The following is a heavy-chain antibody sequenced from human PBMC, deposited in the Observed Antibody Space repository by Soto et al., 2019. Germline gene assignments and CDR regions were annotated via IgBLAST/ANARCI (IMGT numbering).Heavy chain of an antibody. CDR3: ARGSNSGYDPVCWYYYYYMDV. CDR1: GYTFTSYD. Sequence: GASVKVSCKASGYTFTSYDINWVRQATGQGLEWMGWMNPNSGNTGYAQKFQGRVTMTRNTSISTAYMELSSLRSEDTAVYYCARGSNSGYDPVCWYYYYYMDVWGKGTTVTVSS. D-gene: IGHD5-12*01. CDR2: MNPNSGNT. J-gene: IGHJ6*03. V-gene: IGHV1-8*01.